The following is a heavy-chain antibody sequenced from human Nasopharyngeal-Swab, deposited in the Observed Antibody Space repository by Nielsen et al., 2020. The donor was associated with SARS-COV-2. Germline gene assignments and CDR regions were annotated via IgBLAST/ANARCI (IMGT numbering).Heavy chain of an antibody. CDR3: AHRLKYDSNGYYLPYFDY. CDR2: IYWDDDK. V-gene: IGHV2-5*02. D-gene: IGHD3-22*01. Sequence: WIRQPPGKALEWLALIYWDDDKRYSPSLKSRLTITKDTSKNQVVLTMTNMDPVDTATYYCAHRLKYDSNGYYLPYFDYWGQGTLVTVSS. J-gene: IGHJ4*02.